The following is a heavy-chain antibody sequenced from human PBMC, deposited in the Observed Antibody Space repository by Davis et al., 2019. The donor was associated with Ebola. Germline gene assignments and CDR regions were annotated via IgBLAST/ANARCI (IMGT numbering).Heavy chain of an antibody. CDR3: ARVLRDYGDYSNPHDAFDI. CDR2: FDPEDGET. J-gene: IGHJ3*02. V-gene: IGHV1-24*01. Sequence: ASVKVSCKVSGYTLTELSMHWVRQAPGKGLEWMGGFDPEDGETIYAQKFQGRVTMTRDTSISTAYMELSRLRSDDTAVYYCARVLRDYGDYSNPHDAFDIWGQGTMVTVSS. D-gene: IGHD4-17*01. CDR1: GYTLTELS.